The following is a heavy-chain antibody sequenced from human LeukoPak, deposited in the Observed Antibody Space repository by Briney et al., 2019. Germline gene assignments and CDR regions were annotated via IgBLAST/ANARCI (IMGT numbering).Heavy chain of an antibody. Sequence: SETLSLTCTVSGGSISSYYWSWSRQPPGKGLEWIGYIYYSGSTHYNPSLESRVTISVDTSKNQFSLKLSSVTAADTAVYYCARDRRGYYDSSGHFDYWGQGTLVTVSS. J-gene: IGHJ4*02. CDR3: ARDRRGYYDSSGHFDY. CDR2: IYYSGST. CDR1: GGSISSYY. V-gene: IGHV4-59*01. D-gene: IGHD3-22*01.